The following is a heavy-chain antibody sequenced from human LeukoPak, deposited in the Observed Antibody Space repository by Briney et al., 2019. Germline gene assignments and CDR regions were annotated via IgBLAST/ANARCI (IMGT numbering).Heavy chain of an antibody. CDR1: GFTFSDYY. V-gene: IGHV3-11*01. CDR2: ISSSGSTI. J-gene: IGHJ4*02. CDR3: VRDPLQLVIDY. Sequence: GGSLRLSCAASGFTFSDYYMSWIHQAPGKGLEWVSYISSSGSTIYYADSVKGRFTISRDNAKNSLYLQMNSLRAEDTAVYYCVRDPLQLVIDYWGQGTLVTVSS. D-gene: IGHD6-13*01.